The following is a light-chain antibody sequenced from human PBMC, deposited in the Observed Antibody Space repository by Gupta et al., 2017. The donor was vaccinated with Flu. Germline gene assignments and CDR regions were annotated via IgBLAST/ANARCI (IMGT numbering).Light chain of an antibody. CDR1: AGTVTSGHY. CDR3: LLAYSDARM. CDR2: DTT. V-gene: IGLV7-46*01. J-gene: IGLJ3*02. Sequence: QAVVTQDPSLTVSPGGTVTLTCGLSAGTVTSGHYPYWFQQKPGQAPRTLIYDTTNKHSWTPARFSGSLLGGKAALTLSGAQPEDEAEYYCLLAYSDARMFGGGTKLTVL.